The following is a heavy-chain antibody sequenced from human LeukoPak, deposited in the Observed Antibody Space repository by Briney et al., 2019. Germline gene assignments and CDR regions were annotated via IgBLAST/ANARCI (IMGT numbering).Heavy chain of an antibody. Sequence: SETLSLTCTVSGGSISSSSYYWGWIRQPPGKGLEWIGYIYYSGSTNYNPSLKSRVTISVDTSKNQFSLKLSSVTAADTAVYYCARGPVGSSSWYSYYYYYYMDVWGKGTTVTISS. CDR2: IYYSGST. CDR1: GGSISSSSYY. V-gene: IGHV4-61*05. J-gene: IGHJ6*03. CDR3: ARGPVGSSSWYSYYYYYYMDV. D-gene: IGHD6-13*01.